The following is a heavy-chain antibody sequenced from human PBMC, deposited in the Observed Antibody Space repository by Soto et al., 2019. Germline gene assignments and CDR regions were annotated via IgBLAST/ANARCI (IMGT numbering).Heavy chain of an antibody. Sequence: EVQLVESGGGLVKPGGSLRLSCAASGFTFSSYSMNWVRQAPGKGLEWVSSISSSSSYIYYADSVKGRFTISRDNAKNSLYLQRNSLRAEDTAVYYCAREPAYCGGDCYPFGWGQGTLVTVSS. CDR3: AREPAYCGGDCYPFG. V-gene: IGHV3-21*01. CDR2: ISSSSSYI. CDR1: GFTFSSYS. J-gene: IGHJ4*02. D-gene: IGHD2-21*02.